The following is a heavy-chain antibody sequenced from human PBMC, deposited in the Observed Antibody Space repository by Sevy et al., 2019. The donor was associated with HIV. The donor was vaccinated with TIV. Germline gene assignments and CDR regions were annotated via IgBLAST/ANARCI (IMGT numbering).Heavy chain of an antibody. Sequence: ASVKVSCKASGYTFTSYGISWVRQAPGQGLEWMGWISAYNGNTNYAQKLQGRVTMTTDTSTSTAYMELRSLRSDDTAVYYCGSDRDYYDSSGPDLPFDYWGQGTLVTVSS. CDR2: ISAYNGNT. CDR3: GSDRDYYDSSGPDLPFDY. D-gene: IGHD3-22*01. J-gene: IGHJ4*02. CDR1: GYTFTSYG. V-gene: IGHV1-18*01.